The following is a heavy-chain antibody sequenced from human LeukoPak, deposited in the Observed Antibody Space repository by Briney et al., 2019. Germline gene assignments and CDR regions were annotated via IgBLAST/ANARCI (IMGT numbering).Heavy chain of an antibody. Sequence: PGGSLRLSCAASGFTFSSYWMHWVRQAPGKGLVWVSRINSDGSSTSYADSVKGRFTISRDNAKNTLYLQMNSLRAEDTAVYYCARAARRSHGGNSGGFDYWGQGTLVTVSS. V-gene: IGHV3-74*01. CDR1: GFTFSSYW. CDR3: ARAARRSHGGNSGGFDY. CDR2: INSDGSST. J-gene: IGHJ4*02. D-gene: IGHD4-23*01.